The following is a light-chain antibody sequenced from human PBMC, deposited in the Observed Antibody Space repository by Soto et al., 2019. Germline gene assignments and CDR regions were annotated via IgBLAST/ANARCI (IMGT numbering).Light chain of an antibody. CDR2: DAS. J-gene: IGKJ1*01. CDR1: QSVSSK. V-gene: IGKV3-15*01. Sequence: EIAMTQSPATLSVSPGERATLSCRASQSVSSKLACYQQKPGQAPRLLIYDASTRATGIPARFSGSGSGTEFTLTISSLQSEDFAVYYCQQFNNWPRTLGQGTKVDIK. CDR3: QQFNNWPRT.